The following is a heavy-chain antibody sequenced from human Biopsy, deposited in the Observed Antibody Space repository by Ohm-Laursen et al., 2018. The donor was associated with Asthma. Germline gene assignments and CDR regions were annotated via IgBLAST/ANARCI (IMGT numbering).Heavy chain of an antibody. CDR3: ARGKTWGRSYYFDY. J-gene: IGHJ4*02. CDR2: ISNDGANK. Sequence: SLRLSCAASGFSFSNYGMHWVRQAPGKGLDWVAVISNDGANKFYADSVQGRFTTSRDNSKNTLYLQVNSLRGDDTAVYYCARGKTWGRSYYFDYWGQGTLVTVSS. CDR1: GFSFSNYG. V-gene: IGHV3-30*03. D-gene: IGHD6-6*01.